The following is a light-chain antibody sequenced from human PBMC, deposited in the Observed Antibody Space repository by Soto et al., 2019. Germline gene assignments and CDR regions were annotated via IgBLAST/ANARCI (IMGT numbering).Light chain of an antibody. Sequence: DLVMTQSPLSLPVTPGEPASISCRSSQSLLHSNGYNYLDWYLQRPGQSPQLLIYLGSNRASGVPDRFSGSASGTDFTLKISRVEAEDVGVYYCMQALQTQWTFGQGTKVDIK. J-gene: IGKJ1*01. CDR3: MQALQTQWT. V-gene: IGKV2-28*01. CDR1: QSLLHSNGYNY. CDR2: LGS.